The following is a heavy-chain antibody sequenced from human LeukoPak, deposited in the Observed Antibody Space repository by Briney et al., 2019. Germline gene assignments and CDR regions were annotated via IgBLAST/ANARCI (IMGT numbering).Heavy chain of an antibody. V-gene: IGHV5-51*01. CDR3: ARRVNSGYLRHYYYYMDV. J-gene: IGHJ6*03. CDR1: GYSFTSYW. D-gene: IGHD5-12*01. CDR2: IYPGDSDT. Sequence: GESLKISCKGSGYSFTSYWIGWVRQMPGKGLEWMGIIYPGDSDTRYSPSFQGQVTISADKSISTAYLQWSSLKASDTAMYYCARRVNSGYLRHYYYYMDVWGKGTTVTVSS.